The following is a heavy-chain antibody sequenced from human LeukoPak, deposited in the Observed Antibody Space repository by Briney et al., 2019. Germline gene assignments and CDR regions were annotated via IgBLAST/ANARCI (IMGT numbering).Heavy chain of an antibody. CDR1: DYTFTSYG. CDR2: ISVYNGNT. Sequence: ASVKVSCKASDYTFTSYGISWVRQAPGQGLEWLGWISVYNGNTNFAQKFQGRVTITSDTSINTAYMELTGLSSDDTAVYFCARSFVDFWSGYYRRDWLDPWGQGTLVTVSS. J-gene: IGHJ5*02. CDR3: ARSFVDFWSGYYRRDWLDP. V-gene: IGHV1-18*01. D-gene: IGHD3-3*01.